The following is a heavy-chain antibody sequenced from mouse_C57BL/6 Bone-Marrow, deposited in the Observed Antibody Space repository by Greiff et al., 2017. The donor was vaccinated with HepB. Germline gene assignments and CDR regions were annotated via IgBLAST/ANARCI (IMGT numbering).Heavy chain of an antibody. D-gene: IGHD4-1*01. CDR3: ARALTRAMDY. Sequence: EVQRVESGGGLVQSGRSLRLSCATSGFTFSDFYMEWVRQAPGKGLEWIAASRNKANDYTTEYSASVKGRFIVSRDTSQSILYLQMNALRAEDTAIYYCARALTRAMDYWGQGTSVTVSS. CDR2: SRNKANDYTT. CDR1: GFTFSDFY. V-gene: IGHV7-1*01. J-gene: IGHJ4*01.